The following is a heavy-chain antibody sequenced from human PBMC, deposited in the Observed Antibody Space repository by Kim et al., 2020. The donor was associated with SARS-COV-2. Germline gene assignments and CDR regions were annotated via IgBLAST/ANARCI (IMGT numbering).Heavy chain of an antibody. Sequence: NPSLKSRVAMSVDTSKNQFSLKLSYVTAADTAVYYCAREGREQQLVRLDYWGQGTLVTVSS. J-gene: IGHJ4*02. CDR3: AREGREQQLVRLDY. V-gene: IGHV4-4*07. D-gene: IGHD6-13*01.